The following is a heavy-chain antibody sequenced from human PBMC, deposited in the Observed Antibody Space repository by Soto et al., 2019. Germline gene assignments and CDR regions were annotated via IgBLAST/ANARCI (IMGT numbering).Heavy chain of an antibody. Sequence: QVQLQESGPGLVKPSQTLSLTCTVSGGSISSGDYYWSWIRQPPGKGLEWIGYIYYSGSTYYNPSLKSRVTISVDTSKNQFSLKLSSVTAADTALYYGAIPLGYGNDAFDIWGQGTMVTVSS. J-gene: IGHJ3*02. CDR3: AIPLGYGNDAFDI. V-gene: IGHV4-30-4*01. CDR1: GGSISSGDYY. CDR2: IYYSGST. D-gene: IGHD5-12*01.